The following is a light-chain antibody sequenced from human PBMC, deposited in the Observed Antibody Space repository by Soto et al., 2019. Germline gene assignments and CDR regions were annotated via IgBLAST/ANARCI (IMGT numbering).Light chain of an antibody. CDR1: QAINKW. V-gene: IGKV1-12*01. J-gene: IGKJ3*01. Sequence: DVQMTQSPSSVSASVGDRVNMTCRASQAINKWLAWYQQKPGKAPKLLIYGASSLQTGVPSRFSGSGSGTDFTLTISSLQPEDVATYYCQQYNTHPYPFGPGTKVHVK. CDR3: QQYNTHPYP. CDR2: GAS.